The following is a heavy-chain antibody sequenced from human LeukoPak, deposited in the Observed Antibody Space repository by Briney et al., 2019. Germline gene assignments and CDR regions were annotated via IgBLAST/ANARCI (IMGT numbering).Heavy chain of an antibody. V-gene: IGHV4-38-2*01. CDR1: GYSISSGYY. J-gene: IGHJ4*02. CDR3: ARQGGAYYYDSSGYCDY. D-gene: IGHD3-22*01. Sequence: SETLSLTCAVSGYSISSGYYWGWIRQPPGKGLQWIGSIYHSGSTYYNPSLKSRVTISVDTSKNQFSLKLSSVTAADTAVYYCARQGGAYYYDSSGYCDYWGQGTLVTVSS. CDR2: IYHSGST.